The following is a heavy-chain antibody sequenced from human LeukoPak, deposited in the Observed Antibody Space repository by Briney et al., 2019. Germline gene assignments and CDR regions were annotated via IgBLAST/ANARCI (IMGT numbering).Heavy chain of an antibody. V-gene: IGHV4-59*01. D-gene: IGHD6-13*01. CDR2: IYYSGST. CDR1: GGSINRYY. J-gene: IGHJ4*02. Sequence: PSETLSLTCTVSGGSINRYYWTWIRQPPGKGLEWIGYIYYSGSTNYNPSLKNRVTISVDTSKNQFSLKLSSVTAAGTAVYYCARVSSSSWFAPFDYWGQGTLVTVSS. CDR3: ARVSSSSWFAPFDY.